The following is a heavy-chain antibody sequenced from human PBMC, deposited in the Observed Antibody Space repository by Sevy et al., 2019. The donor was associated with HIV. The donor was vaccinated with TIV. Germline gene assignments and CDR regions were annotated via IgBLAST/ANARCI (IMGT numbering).Heavy chain of an antibody. D-gene: IGHD2-15*01. CDR1: GFTFWSFG. V-gene: IGHV3-48*04. CDR3: ARRGCNGGNCYSDYYYGVDV. J-gene: IGHJ6*01. CDR2: ISGDRGKI. Sequence: GGSLRLSCAASGFTFWSFGVNWVRQAPGKGLEWLGYISGDRGKIFYADSVKGRFSIFRDNSRNSRYLQMRSLRFGDTAVYYCARRGCNGGNCYSDYYYGVDVWGQGTTFTVSS.